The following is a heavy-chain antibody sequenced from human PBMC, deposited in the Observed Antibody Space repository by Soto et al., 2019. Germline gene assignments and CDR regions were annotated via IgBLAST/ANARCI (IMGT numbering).Heavy chain of an antibody. V-gene: IGHV3-23*01. J-gene: IGHJ6*03. CDR1: GFTFSSYA. D-gene: IGHD4-17*01. Sequence: GGSLRLSCAASGFTFSSYAMSWVRQAPGKGLEWVSAISGSGGSTYYADSVKGRFTISRDNSKNTLYLQMNSLRAEDTAVYYCAKLDGDDYYYYYMDVWGKGTTVTVSS. CDR3: AKLDGDDYYYYYMDV. CDR2: ISGSGGST.